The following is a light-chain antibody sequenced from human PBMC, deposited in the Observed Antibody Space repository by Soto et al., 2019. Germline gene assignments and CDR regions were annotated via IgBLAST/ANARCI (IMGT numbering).Light chain of an antibody. V-gene: IGLV1-44*01. CDR1: GSNIGSNT. CDR3: AAWDDSLNGHWV. CDR2: RNN. J-gene: IGLJ3*02. Sequence: QSVLTQPPSASGTPGQRVTISCSGSGSNIGSNTVNWYQQLPGTAPKLLIYRNNQRPSGVPDRFSGSKSGTSASLAISGLQSEDEADYYCAAWDDSLNGHWVFGGGIKLTVL.